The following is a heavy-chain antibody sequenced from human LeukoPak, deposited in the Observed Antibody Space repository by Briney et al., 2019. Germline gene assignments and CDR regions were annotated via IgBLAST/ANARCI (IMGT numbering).Heavy chain of an antibody. CDR1: GFTFSSYA. V-gene: IGHV3-23*01. CDR3: AKDKGSGTYPPY. CDR2: ISGSGGST. D-gene: IGHD1-26*01. Sequence: GGSLRLSCAASGFTFSSYAMSWVRQAPGKGLEWVSAISGSGGSTYYADSVKGRFTISRDNSNNRLYLQMNSLRAEDTAVYYCAKDKGSGTYPPYWGQGTLVSVS. J-gene: IGHJ4*02.